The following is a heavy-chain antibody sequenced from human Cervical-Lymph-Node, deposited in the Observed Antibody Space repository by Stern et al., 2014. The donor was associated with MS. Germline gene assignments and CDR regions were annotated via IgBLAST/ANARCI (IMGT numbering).Heavy chain of an antibody. V-gene: IGHV2-70*13. Sequence: QVPLRESGPALVKRTQTLTLTCSFSGFALTSTGMSVSWIRQPPGKALEWLARIDWDGEKYYSTSLGTWLHIPQDSSHTLLVLIMEKMDSTDTGTYYCARTALGAWLYFDYWGQGALITVSS. J-gene: IGHJ4*02. D-gene: IGHD2-2*02. CDR1: GFALTSTGMS. CDR3: ARTALGAWLYFDY. CDR2: IDWDGEK.